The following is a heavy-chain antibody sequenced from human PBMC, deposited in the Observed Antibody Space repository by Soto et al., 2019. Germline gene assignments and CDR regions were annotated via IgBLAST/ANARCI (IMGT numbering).Heavy chain of an antibody. CDR2: ISGSGGST. CDR3: AKDLSSKYCYGSSGSYFDY. D-gene: IGHD3-22*01. CDR1: GFTFSSYA. V-gene: IGHV3-23*01. J-gene: IGHJ4*02. Sequence: GGSLRLSCAASGFTFSSYAMSWVRQAPGKGLEWVSAISGSGGSTYYADSVKGRFTISRDNSKNTLYLQMNSLRAEDTAVYYCAKDLSSKYCYGSSGSYFDYWGQGTLVTVSS.